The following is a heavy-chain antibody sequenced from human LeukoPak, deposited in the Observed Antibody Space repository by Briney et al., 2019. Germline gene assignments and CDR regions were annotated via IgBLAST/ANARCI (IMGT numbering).Heavy chain of an antibody. D-gene: IGHD2-21*02. CDR1: RFTFSNAW. Sequence: PGGSLRLSCAASRFTFSNAWMTWVRQTPGKGLEWVGRIKSKTDGGTTDYAAPVKGRFNISRDDSKNTVYLQMNSLKTEDTAVYYCTTAVVVTGFDYWGQGTLVSVSS. J-gene: IGHJ4*02. V-gene: IGHV3-15*01. CDR2: IKSKTDGGTT. CDR3: TTAVVVTGFDY.